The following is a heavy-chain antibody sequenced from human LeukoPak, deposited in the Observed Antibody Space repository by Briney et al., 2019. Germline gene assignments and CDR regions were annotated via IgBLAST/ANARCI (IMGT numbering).Heavy chain of an antibody. CDR2: IYYSGST. J-gene: IGHJ4*02. Sequence: PSETLSLTCTVSGGSISSGDYYWSWIRQPPGKGLEWIGYIYYSGSTYYNPSLKSRVTISVDTSKNQFSLKLSSVTAADTAVYYCARAGYDSSGYYPSYFDYWGQGTLVTVSS. V-gene: IGHV4-30-4*08. CDR1: GGSISSGDYY. CDR3: ARAGYDSSGYYPSYFDY. D-gene: IGHD3-22*01.